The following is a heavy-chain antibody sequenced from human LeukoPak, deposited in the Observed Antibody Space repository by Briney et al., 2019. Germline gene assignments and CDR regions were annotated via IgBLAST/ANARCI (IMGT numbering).Heavy chain of an antibody. CDR1: GFTFSNYA. D-gene: IGHD3-10*01. V-gene: IGHV3-30*01. CDR3: ARDPTYYYDSGCPGPHYFDN. CDR2: ISSGGTYE. J-gene: IGHJ4*02. Sequence: GKSLRLSCAASGFTFSNYAMHWVRQAPGKGLEWVSLISSGGTYEYYADSVKGRFTISRDNSKNTLYLQLNSLRAEDTAVYYWARDPTYYYDSGCPGPHYFDNWGRGPLVTAS.